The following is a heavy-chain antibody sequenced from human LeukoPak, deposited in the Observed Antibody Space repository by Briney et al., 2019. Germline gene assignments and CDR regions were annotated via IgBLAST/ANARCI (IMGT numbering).Heavy chain of an antibody. CDR1: GFTFSRYA. CDR2: ISSNGVSI. Sequence: GGSLRLSCSASGFTFSRYAMHSVREAPGEGLEYVSAISSNGVSIYYADSVKGRFTISRENSKNTLYLQMSGLRAEHTAVYYCVKATRPRRDWDYWGQGTLVTVSS. CDR3: VKATRPRRDWDY. J-gene: IGHJ4*02. V-gene: IGHV3-64D*06. D-gene: IGHD2-2*01.